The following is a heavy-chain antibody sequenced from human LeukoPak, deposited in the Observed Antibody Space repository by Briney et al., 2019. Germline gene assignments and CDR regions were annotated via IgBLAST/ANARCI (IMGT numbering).Heavy chain of an antibody. CDR3: ARAPATNDAFDI. CDR1: GGSISSSSYY. Sequence: SETLSLTCTVSGGSISSSSYYWSWIRQPPGKGLEWIGYIYYSGSTNYNPSLKSRVTISVDTSKNQFSLKLSSVTAADTAVYYCARAPATNDAFDIWGQGTMVTVSS. CDR2: IYYSGST. V-gene: IGHV4-61*01. J-gene: IGHJ3*02.